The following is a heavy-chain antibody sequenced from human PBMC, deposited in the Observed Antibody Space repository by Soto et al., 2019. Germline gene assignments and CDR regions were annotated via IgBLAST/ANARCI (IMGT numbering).Heavy chain of an antibody. J-gene: IGHJ6*03. V-gene: IGHV3-74*01. CDR3: ARDEGYYYGSGNYGYYYMDV. CDR1: GFTFSSLC. CDR2: IDGDGLST. D-gene: IGHD3-10*01. Sequence: GRSLRLSCAASGFTFSSLCMHWVRQAPGKGLVWVSRIDGDGLSTTYADSVKGRFTISRDNAKNTLYLQMSSLRSEDTAVYYCARDEGYYYGSGNYGYYYMDVWGKGTTVTVSS.